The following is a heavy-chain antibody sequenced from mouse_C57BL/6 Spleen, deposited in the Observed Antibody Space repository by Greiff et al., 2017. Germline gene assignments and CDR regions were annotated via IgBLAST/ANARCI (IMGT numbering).Heavy chain of an antibody. D-gene: IGHD3-2*02. V-gene: IGHV1-54*01. Sequence: QVQLKESGAELVRPGTSVKVSCKASGYAFTHYLIEWVKQRPGQGLEWIGVINPGSGGTNYNEKFKGKATLTAAKSSSTAYMQLSSLTSEDSAVYVCARKGLDSSGYYWGQGTTLTVSS. CDR1: GYAFTHYL. CDR2: INPGSGGT. CDR3: ARKGLDSSGYY. J-gene: IGHJ2*01.